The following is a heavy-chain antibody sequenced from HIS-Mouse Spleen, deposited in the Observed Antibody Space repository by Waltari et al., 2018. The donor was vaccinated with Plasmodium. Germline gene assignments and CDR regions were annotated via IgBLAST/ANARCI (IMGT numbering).Heavy chain of an antibody. Sequence: QVQLVQSGAEVKKPGASVKVSCKASGYTFTGYYMHWVRQAPGQGLEWMGGINPNRGGTNEAQKVQGRVTMTRDTSISTAYMELSRLRSDDTAVYYCARVLGYKAAAGTFVEYFQHWGQGTLVTVSS. J-gene: IGHJ1*01. D-gene: IGHD6-13*01. V-gene: IGHV1-2*02. CDR1: GYTFTGYY. CDR2: INPNRGGT. CDR3: ARVLGYKAAAGTFVEYFQH.